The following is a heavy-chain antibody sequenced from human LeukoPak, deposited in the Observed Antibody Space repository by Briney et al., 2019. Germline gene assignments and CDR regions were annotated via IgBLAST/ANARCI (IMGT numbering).Heavy chain of an antibody. CDR2: IRYDGSNK. Sequence: GGSLRLSCAASEFTFSSYGMHWVRQAPGKGLEGVAFIRYDGSNKYYADSVKGRFTISRDNSKNTLYLQMNSLRAEDTAVYYCAKEIWPTVTTPGWTYFDYWGQGALVTVSS. V-gene: IGHV3-30*02. CDR1: EFTFSSYG. D-gene: IGHD4-17*01. CDR3: AKEIWPTVTTPGWTYFDY. J-gene: IGHJ4*02.